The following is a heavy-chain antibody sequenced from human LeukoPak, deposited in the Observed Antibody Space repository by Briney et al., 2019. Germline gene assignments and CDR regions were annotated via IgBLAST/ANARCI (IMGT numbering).Heavy chain of an antibody. CDR2: IYPGDSDT. J-gene: IGHJ6*02. V-gene: IGHV5-51*01. Sequence: GESLKISCKGSGYSFTSYWIGWVRQMPGKGLEWMGIIYPGDSDTRYSPSFQGQVTISADKSISTAYLQRSSLKASDTAMYYCARRIDAAGTFYYYYGMDVWGQGTTVTDSS. D-gene: IGHD6-13*01. CDR3: ARRIDAAGTFYYYYGMDV. CDR1: GYSFTSYW.